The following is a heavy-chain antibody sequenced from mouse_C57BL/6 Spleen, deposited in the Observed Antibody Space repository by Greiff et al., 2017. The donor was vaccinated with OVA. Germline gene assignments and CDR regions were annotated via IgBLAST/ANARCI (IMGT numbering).Heavy chain of an antibody. CDR1: GFTFSSYA. J-gene: IGHJ3*01. CDR2: ISSGGDYI. V-gene: IGHV5-9-1*02. D-gene: IGHD4-1*01. Sequence: EVQLVESGEGLVKPGGSLKLSCAASGFTFSSYAMSWVRQTPGQRLEWVAYISSGGDYIYYADTVKGRFTISRDNARNTLYLQMSSLKSEDTAMYYGTRKRDWDIFAYWGQGTLVTVSA. CDR3: TRKRDWDIFAY.